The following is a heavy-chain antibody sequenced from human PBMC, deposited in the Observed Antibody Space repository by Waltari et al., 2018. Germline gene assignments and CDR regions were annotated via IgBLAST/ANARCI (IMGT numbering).Heavy chain of an antibody. Sequence: QVQLVESGGEVVQPGRSLRLSCAASGFSFSTYGMHWVRQAQGKGVEWGGLICVDGSKKYEADSVKGRFTISRDNSKNTLYLQMSSRRVEDTALYYCARVIRGSSDAFDIWGQGTVVTVSS. CDR2: ICVDGSKK. CDR3: ARVIRGSSDAFDI. J-gene: IGHJ3*02. CDR1: GFSFSTYG. V-gene: IGHV3-33*01. D-gene: IGHD6-6*01.